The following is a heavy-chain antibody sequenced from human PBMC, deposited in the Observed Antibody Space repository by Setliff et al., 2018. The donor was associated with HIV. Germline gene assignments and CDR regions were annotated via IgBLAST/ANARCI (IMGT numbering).Heavy chain of an antibody. J-gene: IGHJ5*02. V-gene: IGHV1-69*08. CDR1: GYTFTGYY. CDR3: ARDRVPYSSSPSALDP. CDR2: IIPILGTA. D-gene: IGHD2-2*01. Sequence: GASVKVSCKASGYTFTGYYMHWVRQAPGQGLEWMGWIIPILGTANYAQNFQGRLTITADKSTSTTYMELSSLRSEDTAIYYCARDRVPYSSSPSALDPWGQGTQVTVSS.